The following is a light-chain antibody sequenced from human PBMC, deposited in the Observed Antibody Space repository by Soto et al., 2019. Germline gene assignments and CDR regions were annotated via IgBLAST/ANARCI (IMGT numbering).Light chain of an antibody. V-gene: IGKV3-20*01. CDR3: QSYDTSPMYT. CDR1: QSVSSNY. CDR2: GAS. J-gene: IGKJ2*01. Sequence: EIVLTQSPGTLSLSPGERATLSCRASQSVSSNYLAWYQQKPGQAPRLLIYGASSRATGIPDRFSGSGSGTDFILTISRQEPEDFAVYYCQSYDTSPMYTFGQGTKLEIK.